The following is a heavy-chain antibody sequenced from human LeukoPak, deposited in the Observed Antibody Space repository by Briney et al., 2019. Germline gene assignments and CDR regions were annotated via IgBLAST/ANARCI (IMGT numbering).Heavy chain of an antibody. CDR3: ARERYEAPYYYYYYMDV. J-gene: IGHJ6*03. V-gene: IGHV3-21*01. CDR2: ISSSSYI. CDR1: GFTFSSYS. Sequence: GGSLRLSCAASGFTFSSYSMNWVRQAPGKGLEWISSISSSSYIYYADSVKGRFTISRDNAKNTLYLQMNSLRAEDTAVYYCARERYEAPYYYYYYMDVWGKGTTVTVSS. D-gene: IGHD2-2*01.